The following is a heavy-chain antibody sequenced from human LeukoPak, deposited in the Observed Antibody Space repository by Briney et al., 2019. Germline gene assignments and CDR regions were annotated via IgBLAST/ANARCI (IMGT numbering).Heavy chain of an antibody. Sequence: ASVKVSCKASGYTFTSYGISWVRQAPGQGLEWMGWISAYNGNTNYAQKLQGRVTMTTDTSTSTAYTELRSLRSDDTAVYYCARRVYYDSSGYYNAFDIWGQGTMVTVSS. J-gene: IGHJ3*02. D-gene: IGHD3-22*01. V-gene: IGHV1-18*01. CDR1: GYTFTSYG. CDR3: ARRVYYDSSGYYNAFDI. CDR2: ISAYNGNT.